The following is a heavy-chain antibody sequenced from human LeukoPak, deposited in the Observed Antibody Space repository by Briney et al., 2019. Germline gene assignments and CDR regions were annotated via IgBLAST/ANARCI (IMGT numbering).Heavy chain of an antibody. CDR1: GYSFTSYW. J-gene: IGHJ5*02. CDR3: TRRVSSGYYYSIPSNWFDP. V-gene: IGHV5-51*01. CDR2: IYPGDSDT. D-gene: IGHD3-22*01. Sequence: PGESLKISCKGSGYSFTSYWIGWVRQTPGKGLEWMGIIYPGDSDTRYSPSFQGQVTISADKSISTAYLQWSSLKASDTAMYYCTRRVSSGYYYSIPSNWFDPWGQGTLVTVSS.